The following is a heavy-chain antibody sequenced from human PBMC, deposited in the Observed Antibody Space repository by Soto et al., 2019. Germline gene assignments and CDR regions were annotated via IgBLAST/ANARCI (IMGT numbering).Heavy chain of an antibody. J-gene: IGHJ3*02. CDR1: GYTFTSYA. Sequence: ASVNVSCKASGYTFTSYAMNWVRQAPGQGLEWMGWINTNTGNPTYAQGFTGRFVFSLDTSVSTAYLQICSLKAEDTAVYYCALFRGYYDSSLDGAFDIWGQGTMVNV. CDR2: INTNTGNP. V-gene: IGHV7-4-1*01. CDR3: ALFRGYYDSSLDGAFDI. D-gene: IGHD3-22*01.